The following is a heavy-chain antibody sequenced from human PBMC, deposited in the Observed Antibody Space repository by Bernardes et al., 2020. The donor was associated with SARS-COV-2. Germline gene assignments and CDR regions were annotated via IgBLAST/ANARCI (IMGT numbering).Heavy chain of an antibody. CDR1: GFTFSSYG. CDR3: ARGLYYDFWSGYFPNASGYYGMDV. Sequence: ASGFTFSSYGMHWVRQAPGKGLEWVAVISYDGSNKYYADSVKGRFTISRDNSKNTLYLQMNSLRAEDTAVYYCARGLYYDFWSGYFPNASGYYGMDVWGQGTTVTVSS. CDR2: ISYDGSNK. D-gene: IGHD3-3*01. V-gene: IGHV3-30*03. J-gene: IGHJ6*02.